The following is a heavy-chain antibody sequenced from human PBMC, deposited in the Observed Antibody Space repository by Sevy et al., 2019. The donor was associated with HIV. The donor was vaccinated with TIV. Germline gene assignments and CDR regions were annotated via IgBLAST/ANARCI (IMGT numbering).Heavy chain of an antibody. V-gene: IGHV4-34*01. CDR2: INHSRST. Sequence: SETLSLTCAVYGGSFSGYYWSGIRQPPGKGLEWIGEINHSRSTNYNPSLKSRVTISVDTSKNQFSLKLSSVTAADTAVYYCARWGGTMVRGVTRTRRDYYGMDVWGQGTTVTVSS. D-gene: IGHD3-10*01. J-gene: IGHJ6*02. CDR1: GGSFSGYY. CDR3: ARWGGTMVRGVTRTRRDYYGMDV.